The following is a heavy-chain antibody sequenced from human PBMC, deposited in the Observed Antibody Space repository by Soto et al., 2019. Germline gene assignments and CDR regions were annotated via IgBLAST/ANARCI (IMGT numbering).Heavy chain of an antibody. J-gene: IGHJ6*02. CDR3: ARVPVAGSRDYYYGMDV. CDR1: GYTFTSYT. V-gene: IGHV1-3*01. D-gene: IGHD6-19*01. Sequence: ASVKVSCKASGYTFTSYTIHWVRQAPGQRLEWMGWISAGNGDTKYSQKFQGRVTITRDTSATTAYMELSSLRSEDTAVYYCARVPVAGSRDYYYGMDVWGQGTTVTVSS. CDR2: ISAGNGDT.